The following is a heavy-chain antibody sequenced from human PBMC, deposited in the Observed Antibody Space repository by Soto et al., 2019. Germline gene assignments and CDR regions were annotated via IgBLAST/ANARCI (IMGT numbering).Heavy chain of an antibody. D-gene: IGHD2-2*01. V-gene: IGHV1-18*01. CDR2: ISAYNGDT. J-gene: IGHJ5*02. Sequence: QVQLVQSGAEVRKPGASLIVSCKASGYTFTSYGITWVRQAPGQGLEWMGWISAYNGDTSYPQKLQGRVTMTTDTSTRTAYMEVRSLRPDDTAVYYCARGGVDCSGSNCPYSWFDPWGQGTLVTVSS. CDR1: GYTFTSYG. CDR3: ARGGVDCSGSNCPYSWFDP.